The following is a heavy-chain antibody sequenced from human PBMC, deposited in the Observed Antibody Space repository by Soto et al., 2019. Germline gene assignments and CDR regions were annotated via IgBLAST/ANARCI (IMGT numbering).Heavy chain of an antibody. V-gene: IGHV1-18*04. Sequence: QVQLVQSGAEVKKPGASVMVSCKASGYTFTSYGISWGRQAPGQGLEWMGWISAYNGNTNYAQKLQGRVTMTTDTPTSTAYMELSSLRSDDTPVYYCARHRGGATHIDFLGQGTLVPGPS. D-gene: IGHD1-26*01. J-gene: IGHJ4*02. CDR2: ISAYNGNT. CDR1: GYTFTSYG. CDR3: ARHRGGATHIDF.